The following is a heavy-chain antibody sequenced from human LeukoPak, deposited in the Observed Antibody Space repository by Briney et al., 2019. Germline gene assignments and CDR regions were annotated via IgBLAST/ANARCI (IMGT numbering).Heavy chain of an antibody. J-gene: IGHJ4*02. CDR1: EFTFDNYA. CDR3: VKDSESYFHLRYRTYCCFDF. D-gene: IGHD3-10*01. CDR2: INWNSDNI. Sequence: GRSLRLSCVASEFTFDNYAMHWVRQVPGKGLEWVSGINWNSDNIGYADSVKGRFTISRDNAKNSVYLQMNSLRVEDTAFYYCVKDSESYFHLRYRTYCCFDFWGQGTLVTVSS. V-gene: IGHV3-9*01.